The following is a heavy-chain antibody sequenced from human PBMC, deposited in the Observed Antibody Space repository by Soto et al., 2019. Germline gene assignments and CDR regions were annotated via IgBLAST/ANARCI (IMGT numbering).Heavy chain of an antibody. D-gene: IGHD7-27*01. J-gene: IGHJ4*02. Sequence: QVQLVQSGAEVKKPGASVKVSCKASGYTFTNYDINWVRQTTGQGLEWLGWMNPNSGDTGYAQKFQGRVTMTRNTAISTAYMELSSLTFEDTAIYSCARAPRNWGFDFWGPGTLVTVSS. CDR2: MNPNSGDT. CDR3: ARAPRNWGFDF. V-gene: IGHV1-8*01. CDR1: GYTFTNYD.